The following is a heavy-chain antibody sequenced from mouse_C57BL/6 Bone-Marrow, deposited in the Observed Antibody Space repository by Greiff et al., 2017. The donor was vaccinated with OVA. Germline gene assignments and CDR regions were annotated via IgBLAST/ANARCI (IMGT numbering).Heavy chain of an antibody. CDR3: ARYPYGSSLYWYFDV. J-gene: IGHJ1*03. D-gene: IGHD1-1*01. CDR1: GLRVTDYS. Sequence: EVHLVESGGGLVQPGGSLSLSCAASGLRVTDYSMSWVRQPPGKALEWLGFIRNKANGYTTEYSASVKGRFTISRDNSQSILYLQMNALRAEDSATYYCARYPYGSSLYWYFDVWGTGTTVTVSS. CDR2: IRNKANGYTT. V-gene: IGHV7-3*01.